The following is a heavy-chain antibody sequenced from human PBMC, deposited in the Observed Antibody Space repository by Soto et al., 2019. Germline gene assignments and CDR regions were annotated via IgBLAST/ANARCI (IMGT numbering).Heavy chain of an antibody. CDR1: GGTFSSYA. V-gene: IGHV1-69*13. D-gene: IGHD2-2*01. Sequence: SVKVSCKASGGTFSSYAITWVRQAPGQGLEWMGGIIPIFGTANYAQKFQGRVTITADESTSTAYMELSSLRSEDTAVYYCARFTRPAADYYGMDVWGLGTTVTVSS. J-gene: IGHJ6*02. CDR2: IIPIFGTA. CDR3: ARFTRPAADYYGMDV.